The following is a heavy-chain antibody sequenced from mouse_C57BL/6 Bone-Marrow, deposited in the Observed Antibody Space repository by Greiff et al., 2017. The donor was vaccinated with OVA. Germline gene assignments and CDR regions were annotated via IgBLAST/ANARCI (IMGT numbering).Heavy chain of an antibody. CDR2: IYPRSGNT. CDR1: GYTFTSYG. CDR3: TTKNSPWFAY. Sequence: VQLQQSGAELARPGASVKLSCKASGYTFTSYGISWVKQRTGQGLEWIGEIYPRSGNTYYNEKFKGKATLTADKSSSTAYMELRSLTSEDSAVYFCTTKNSPWFAYWGQGTLVTVSA. V-gene: IGHV1-81*01. J-gene: IGHJ3*01. D-gene: IGHD1-1*01.